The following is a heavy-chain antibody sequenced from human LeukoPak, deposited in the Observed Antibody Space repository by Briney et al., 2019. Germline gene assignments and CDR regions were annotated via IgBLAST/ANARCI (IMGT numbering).Heavy chain of an antibody. CDR1: GGSISSYY. Sequence: PSDTLSLTCTVSGGSISSYYWSWIRQPPGRGLEWIGYIYYSGSTNYNPSLKSRVTISVDTSKNQFSLKLSSVTAADTAVYYCARVRNDHDAFDIWGQGAMVTVSS. J-gene: IGHJ3*02. CDR3: ARVRNDHDAFDI. V-gene: IGHV4-59*07. D-gene: IGHD1-1*01. CDR2: IYYSGST.